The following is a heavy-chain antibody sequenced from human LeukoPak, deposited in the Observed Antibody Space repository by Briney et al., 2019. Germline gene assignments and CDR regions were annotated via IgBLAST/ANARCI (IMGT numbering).Heavy chain of an antibody. Sequence: PGGSLRLSCAASGFTFDVYGMSWVRQAPGKGLEWVSGINWNGGSTGYADSVKGRFTISRDNAKNSLYLQMNSLRAEDTALYYCARDRFGVPAAIPLDYWGQGTLVTVSS. CDR3: ARDRFGVPAAIPLDY. V-gene: IGHV3-20*04. CDR2: INWNGGST. J-gene: IGHJ4*02. D-gene: IGHD2-2*01. CDR1: GFTFDVYG.